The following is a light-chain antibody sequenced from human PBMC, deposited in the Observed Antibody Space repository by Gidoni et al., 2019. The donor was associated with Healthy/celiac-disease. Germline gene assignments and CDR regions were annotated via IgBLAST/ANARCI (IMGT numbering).Light chain of an antibody. Sequence: DIQMTQSPSSLSASVGDRVTITCRASQSISSYLNWYQQKPGKAPKLLIYAASSLQSGVPSRFSGIGSGTDFTLTISSLQPEDFATYYCQQSYSTPFTFXPXTKVDI. J-gene: IGKJ3*01. CDR2: AAS. CDR3: QQSYSTPFT. CDR1: QSISSY. V-gene: IGKV1-39*01.